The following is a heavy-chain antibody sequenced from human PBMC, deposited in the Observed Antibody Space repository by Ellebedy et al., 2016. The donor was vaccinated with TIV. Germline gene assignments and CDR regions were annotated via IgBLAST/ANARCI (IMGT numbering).Heavy chain of an antibody. CDR1: GFSFRSYW. CDR3: ASDGSYGDYRSPTHAFVM. Sequence: GGSLRLSCAAYGFSFRSYWMSWVRQAPGKGLEWVANMNQDGSDKYYVDSVKGRFTISRDNAQTSLYLQMNSLGADDTAMYYCASDGSYGDYRSPTHAFVMWGQGTMVAVSS. J-gene: IGHJ3*02. CDR2: MNQDGSDK. D-gene: IGHD4-17*01. V-gene: IGHV3-7*01.